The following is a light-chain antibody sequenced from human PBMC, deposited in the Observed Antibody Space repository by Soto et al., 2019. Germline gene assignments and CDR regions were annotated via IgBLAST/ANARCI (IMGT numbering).Light chain of an antibody. CDR1: QGISGR. J-gene: IGKJ1*01. CDR3: QQYNSYST. V-gene: IGKV1-5*01. CDR2: DVS. Sequence: DIPMTQSPSTLSASVGDRVTITCRASQGISGRLAWYQQKPGKAPNLLIYDVSNLESGVPSRFSGTGSGTEFTLTINSLQPDDFATYYCQQYNSYSTFGPGTKVEV.